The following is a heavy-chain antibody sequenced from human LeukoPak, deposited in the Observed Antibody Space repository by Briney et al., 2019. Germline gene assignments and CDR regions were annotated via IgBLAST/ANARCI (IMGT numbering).Heavy chain of an antibody. J-gene: IGHJ3*02. CDR1: GFTFSSYW. D-gene: IGHD2-2*01. CDR2: IKQDGSEK. Sequence: GGSLRLSCAASGFTFSSYWMSWVRQAPGKGLEWVANIKQDGSEKYYVDSVKGRFTISRDNAKNTLYLQMNSLRAEDTAVYYCTRVGYCATTSCRTAFDIWGQGTMVTVSS. V-gene: IGHV3-7*04. CDR3: TRVGYCATTSCRTAFDI.